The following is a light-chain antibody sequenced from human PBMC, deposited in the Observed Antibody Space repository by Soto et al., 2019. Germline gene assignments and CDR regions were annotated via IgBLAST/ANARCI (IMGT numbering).Light chain of an antibody. CDR2: KAS. CDR1: EVISNW. CDR3: QQYNSYPLT. V-gene: IGKV1-5*03. J-gene: IGKJ4*01. Sequence: DIQMTQSPSTLSASVGDSVTLTCRATEVISNWLAWYQQKPGKAPNLLVYKASTLERGVPSRFRGSGSGTEFTLPISNLQPDDFATYYCQQYNSYPLTFGGGTKVEIK.